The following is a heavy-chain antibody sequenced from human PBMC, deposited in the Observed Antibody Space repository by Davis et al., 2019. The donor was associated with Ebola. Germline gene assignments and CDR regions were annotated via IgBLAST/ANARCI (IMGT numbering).Heavy chain of an antibody. J-gene: IGHJ6*02. Sequence: MPSETLSLTCTVSGGSISSYYWSWIRQPPGKGLEWIGYIYYSGSTNYNPSLKSRVTISVDTSKNQFSLKLSSVTAADTAVYYCAGPPYGSGSSGALDGMDVWGQGTTVTVSS. CDR1: GGSISSYY. CDR2: IYYSGST. D-gene: IGHD3-10*01. V-gene: IGHV4-59*01. CDR3: AGPPYGSGSSGALDGMDV.